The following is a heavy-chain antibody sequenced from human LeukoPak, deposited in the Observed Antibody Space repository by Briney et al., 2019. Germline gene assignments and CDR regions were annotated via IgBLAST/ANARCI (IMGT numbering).Heavy chain of an antibody. CDR1: GGSISSSSYY. CDR3: ARQGSLGTSGYNY. V-gene: IGHV4-39*01. J-gene: IGHJ4*02. Sequence: SETLSLTCTVSGGSISSSSYYWGSIRQPPGKGLEGIGSFYYRGSTYYNPSLKSRLTISVDTSKNQFSLKLTSVTAADTAVYYCARQGSLGTSGYNYWGQGTLVTVSS. CDR2: FYYRGST. D-gene: IGHD3-22*01.